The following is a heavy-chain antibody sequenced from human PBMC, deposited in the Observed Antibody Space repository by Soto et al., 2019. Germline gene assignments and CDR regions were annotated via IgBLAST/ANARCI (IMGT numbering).Heavy chain of an antibody. V-gene: IGHV4-31*03. CDR3: ARTGEGSHYYYGMDV. CDR2: IYYSGNT. J-gene: IGHJ6*02. D-gene: IGHD1-1*01. Sequence: PSQTLSLTSTVAGGSISRSSYYWTWIRQHPGKGLEWIGNIYYSGNTYYNPSLKSRVTISVDTSKNQFSLKLTYVTAADTAVYFCARTGEGSHYYYGMDVWGQGTTVTVSS. CDR1: GGSISRSSYY.